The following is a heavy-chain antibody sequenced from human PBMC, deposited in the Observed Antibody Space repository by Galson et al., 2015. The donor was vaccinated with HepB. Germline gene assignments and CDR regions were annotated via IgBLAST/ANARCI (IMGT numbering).Heavy chain of an antibody. D-gene: IGHD3-9*01. CDR1: GFTFSSYS. V-gene: IGHV3-48*01. CDR2: ISSSSSTI. CDR3: ARSVLTGFIGPNWFDP. J-gene: IGHJ5*02. Sequence: SLRLSCAASGFTFSSYSMNWVRQAPGKGLEWVSYISSSSSTIYYADSVKGRFTISRDNAKNSLYLQMNSLRAEDTAVYYCARSVLTGFIGPNWFDPWGQGTLVTVSS.